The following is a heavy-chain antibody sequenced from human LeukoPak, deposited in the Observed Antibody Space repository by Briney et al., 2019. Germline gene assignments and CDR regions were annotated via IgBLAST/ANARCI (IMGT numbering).Heavy chain of an antibody. D-gene: IGHD6-13*01. CDR3: AKARRERWYGDAFDI. Sequence: GRSLRLSCAASGFTFSSYGMHWVRQAPGKGLEWVTVISHDENNKYYADSVKGRFTVSRDNSKNTLDLQMNSLRPEDTAVYYCAKARRERWYGDAFDIWGQGTMVTASS. V-gene: IGHV3-30*18. CDR1: GFTFSSYG. J-gene: IGHJ3*02. CDR2: ISHDENNK.